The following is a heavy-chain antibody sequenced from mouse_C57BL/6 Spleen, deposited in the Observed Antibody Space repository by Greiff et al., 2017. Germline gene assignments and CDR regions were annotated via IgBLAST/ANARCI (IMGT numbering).Heavy chain of an antibody. Sequence: VQLQQPGAELVRPGTSVKLSCKASGYTFTSYWMHWVKQRPGQGLEWIGVIDPSDSYTNYNQKFKGKATLTVDTSSSTAYMQLSSLTSEDSAVYYCAHSNSFDYWGQGTTLTVSS. CDR3: AHSNSFDY. CDR1: GYTFTSYW. CDR2: IDPSDSYT. V-gene: IGHV1-59*01. J-gene: IGHJ2*01. D-gene: IGHD2-5*01.